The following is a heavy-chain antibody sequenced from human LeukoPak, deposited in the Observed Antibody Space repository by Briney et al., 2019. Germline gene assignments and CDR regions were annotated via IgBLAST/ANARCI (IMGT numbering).Heavy chain of an antibody. CDR1: GFTFSSYE. Sequence: GGSLRLSCAASGFTFSSYEMNWVRQAPGKGLEWVSYISSSGSTIYYADSVKGRFTISRDNAKNSLYLQMNSLRAEDTAVYYCARAIYSGSYALDYWGQGTLVTVSS. J-gene: IGHJ4*02. D-gene: IGHD1-26*01. CDR3: ARAIYSGSYALDY. CDR2: ISSSGSTI. V-gene: IGHV3-48*03.